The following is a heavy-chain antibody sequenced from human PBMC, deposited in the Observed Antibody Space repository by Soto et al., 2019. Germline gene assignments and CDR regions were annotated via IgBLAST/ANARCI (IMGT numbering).Heavy chain of an antibody. Sequence: SETLSLTCKVSGGSVSSRSYYWGWIRQPPGKGLEWIGCIYYDGSTYYNPSLKSRVTISVDTSKNQFSLQLRFVTAADTALYFCARRVAAPRYFGLDVWGQGTTVTVSS. V-gene: IGHV4-39*01. CDR1: GGSVSSRSYY. CDR3: ARRVAAPRYFGLDV. D-gene: IGHD3-9*01. J-gene: IGHJ6*02. CDR2: IYYDGST.